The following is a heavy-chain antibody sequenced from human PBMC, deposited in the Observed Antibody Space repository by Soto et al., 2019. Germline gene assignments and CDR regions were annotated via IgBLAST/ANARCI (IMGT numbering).Heavy chain of an antibody. J-gene: IGHJ4*02. CDR2: IYYSGST. CDR3: ARGRYGDNSGVNY. D-gene: IGHD4-17*01. CDR1: GGSVSSGSYY. V-gene: IGHV4-61*01. Sequence: SETLCLTCTVSGGSVSSGSYYWSWIRQPPGKGLEWIGYIYYSGSTNYNPSLKSRVTISVDTSKNQFSLKLSSVTAADTAVYYCARGRYGDNSGVNYWGQGTLVTVSS.